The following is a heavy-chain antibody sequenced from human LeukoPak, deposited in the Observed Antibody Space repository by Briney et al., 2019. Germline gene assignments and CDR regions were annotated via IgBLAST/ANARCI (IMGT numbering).Heavy chain of an antibody. V-gene: IGHV4-4*02. CDR2: IYHTGNT. D-gene: IGHD6-25*01. Sequence: PSETLCLTCAVSGGSITSANWWSWVRQSPGKGLEWIGEIYHTGNTNYNPSLNSRFSISLDKSKNQLSLRLNSLTAADKAVYFCARDANGSDLHYYHMDVWGKGTTVTVSS. CDR1: GGSITSANW. CDR3: ARDANGSDLHYYHMDV. J-gene: IGHJ6*03.